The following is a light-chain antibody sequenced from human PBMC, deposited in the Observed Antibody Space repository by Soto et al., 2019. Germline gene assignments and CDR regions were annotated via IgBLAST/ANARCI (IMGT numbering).Light chain of an antibody. V-gene: IGKV1-5*01. J-gene: IGKJ2*01. CDR2: DAS. Sequence: DIQMTQSPSTLSASVGDRVTITCRASQSISSWLAWYQQKPGKAPKLLIYDASSLESGVPSRFSGGGSGTAFTLTISSLQPDDFATYYCQQYNSYPYTFGQGTKLEIK. CDR3: QQYNSYPYT. CDR1: QSISSW.